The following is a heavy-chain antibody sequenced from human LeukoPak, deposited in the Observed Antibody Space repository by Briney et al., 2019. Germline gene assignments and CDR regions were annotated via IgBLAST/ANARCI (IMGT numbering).Heavy chain of an antibody. J-gene: IGHJ2*01. CDR1: DDSMSSFY. CDR3: ARLEMGAYFDL. V-gene: IGHV4-59*08. CDR2: IYSTGAT. D-gene: IGHD3-16*01. Sequence: PSETLSLTCTVSDDSMSSFYWSWIRQPPGKGPEWIAYIYSTGATSYNPSLRSRVSISLDTSKSHFSLKLRSVTVADTAVYFCARLEMGAYFDLWGRGTLVTVSS.